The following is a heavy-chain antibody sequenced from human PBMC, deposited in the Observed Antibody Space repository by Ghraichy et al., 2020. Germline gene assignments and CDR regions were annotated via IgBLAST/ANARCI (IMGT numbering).Heavy chain of an antibody. CDR2: IKQDGSEK. Sequence: GESLNISCAASGFTFSSYWMSWVRQAPGKGLEWVANIKQDGSEKYYVDSVKGRFTISRDNAKNSLYLQMNSLRAEDTAVYYCARDVGAVIRTFGYWGQGTLVTVSS. D-gene: IGHD3-22*01. CDR3: ARDVGAVIRTFGY. J-gene: IGHJ4*02. V-gene: IGHV3-7*01. CDR1: GFTFSSYW.